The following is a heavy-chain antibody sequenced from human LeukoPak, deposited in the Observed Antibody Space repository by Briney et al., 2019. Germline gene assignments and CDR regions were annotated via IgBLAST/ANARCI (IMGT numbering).Heavy chain of an antibody. D-gene: IGHD3-10*01. V-gene: IGHV3-9*01. CDR2: ISWNSGSI. J-gene: IGHJ4*02. CDR3: VQGRGFDY. CDR1: GFTFDDYA. Sequence: PGGSLRLSCAASGFTFDDYAMPWVRQAPGKGLEWVSGISWNSGSIGYADSVKGRFTISRDNAKNSLYLQMNSLRAEDTALYYCVQGRGFDYWGQGTLVTVSS.